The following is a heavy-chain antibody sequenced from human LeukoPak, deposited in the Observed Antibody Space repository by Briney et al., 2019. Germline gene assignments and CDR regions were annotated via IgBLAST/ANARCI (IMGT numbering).Heavy chain of an antibody. CDR2: INHGGGT. CDR1: GGSVSRTNDY. J-gene: IGHJ2*01. CDR3: AKGEYWVRF. V-gene: IGHV4-39*02. Sequence: SETLSLTCTVSGGSVSRTNDYWAWIRQPPGKGLEWIATINHGGGTHHNPSLKSRLTIAVDTATNDFSLKLSSVTAADTAVYYCAKGEYWVRFWGRGTLVTVSS. D-gene: IGHD2/OR15-2a*01.